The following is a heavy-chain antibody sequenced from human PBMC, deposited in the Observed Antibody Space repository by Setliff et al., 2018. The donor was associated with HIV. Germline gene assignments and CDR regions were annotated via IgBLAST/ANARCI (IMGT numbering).Heavy chain of an antibody. Sequence: PSETLSLTCTVSGGSISSSSYYWGWVRQPPGKGLEWIGSMYYSGSTYYTPSLKSRITISLDTSKNQFSLRMRSVTAADTAVYYCARVFVDTAVLRVLEYYFDSWGRGTLVTDSS. V-gene: IGHV4-39*07. CDR1: GGSISSSSYY. D-gene: IGHD5-18*01. J-gene: IGHJ4*02. CDR2: MYYSGST. CDR3: ARVFVDTAVLRVLEYYFDS.